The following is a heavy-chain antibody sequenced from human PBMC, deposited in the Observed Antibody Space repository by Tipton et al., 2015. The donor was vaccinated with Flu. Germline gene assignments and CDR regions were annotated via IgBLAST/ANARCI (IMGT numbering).Heavy chain of an antibody. CDR1: GDSISSSSYY. J-gene: IGHJ4*02. Sequence: TLSLTCTVSGDSISSSSYYWGWIRQPPGKGLEWIGSIYYSGSTYYNPSLKSRVTISVDTSKNQFSLKLSSVTAADTAVYYCAREGRQEQLALDYWGQGTLVTVSS. CDR2: IYYSGST. CDR3: AREGRQEQLALDY. D-gene: IGHD6-6*01. V-gene: IGHV4-39*07.